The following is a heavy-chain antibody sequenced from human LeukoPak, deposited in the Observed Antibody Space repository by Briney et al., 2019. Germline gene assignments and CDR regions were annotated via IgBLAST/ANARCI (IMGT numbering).Heavy chain of an antibody. CDR1: GSRFPNYW. Sequence: AASLKTSCKGSGSRFPNYWIGWRRQQSGRGVEWMGIIYPDDCDTRYHPSFEGHVTISDDRSISTAFLQWSSLKASDTVMYCGARLDYSVPFDYWGQGTLVTVSS. D-gene: IGHD2-21*01. CDR3: ARLDYSVPFDY. CDR2: IYPDDCDT. J-gene: IGHJ4*02. V-gene: IGHV5-51*01.